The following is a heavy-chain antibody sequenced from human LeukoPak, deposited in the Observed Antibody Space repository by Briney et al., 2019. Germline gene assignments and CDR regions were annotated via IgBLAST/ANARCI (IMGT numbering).Heavy chain of an antibody. CDR1: GFTFSSYW. D-gene: IGHD2-15*01. J-gene: IGHJ4*02. CDR3: ARDGRYCSGGSCHHPGDY. V-gene: IGHV3-30-3*01. CDR2: ISYDGSNK. Sequence: GGSLRLSCAASGFTFSSYWMSWVRQAPGKGLEWVAVISYDGSNKYCADSVKGRFTISRDNSKNTLCLQMNSLRAEDTAVYYCARDGRYCSGGSCHHPGDYWGQGTLVTVSS.